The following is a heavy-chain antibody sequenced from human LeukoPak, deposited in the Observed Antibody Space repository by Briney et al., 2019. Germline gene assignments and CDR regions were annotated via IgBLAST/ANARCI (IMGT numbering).Heavy chain of an antibody. D-gene: IGHD3-10*01. J-gene: IGHJ3*02. CDR1: GFTFSDYY. CDR2: ISSSGSTI. CDR3: AKDGSVVLWFGELFSEDAFDI. V-gene: IGHV3-11*01. Sequence: PGGSLRLSCAASGFTFSDYYMSWIRQAPGKGLEWVSYISSSGSTIYYADSVKGRFTISRDNAKNSLYLQMNSLRAEDTAVYYCAKDGSVVLWFGELFSEDAFDIWGQGTMVTVSS.